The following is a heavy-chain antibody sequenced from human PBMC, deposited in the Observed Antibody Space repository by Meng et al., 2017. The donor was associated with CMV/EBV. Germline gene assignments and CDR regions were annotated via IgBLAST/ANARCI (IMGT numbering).Heavy chain of an antibody. CDR1: GYTFTSYG. V-gene: IGHV1-18*01. J-gene: IGHJ6*02. CDR2: ISAYNGNT. Sequence: GGSLRLSCKASGYTFTSYGISWVRQAPGQGLEWMGWISAYNGNTNYAQKLQGRVTMTTDTSTSTAYMELRSLRSDDTAVYYCARDDLRKGIRLRNYYYGMDVWGQGTTVTVSS. CDR3: ARDDLRKGIRLRNYYYGMDV. D-gene: IGHD3-3*02.